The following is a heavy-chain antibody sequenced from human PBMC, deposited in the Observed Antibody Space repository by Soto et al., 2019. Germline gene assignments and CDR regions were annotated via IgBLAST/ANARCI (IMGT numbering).Heavy chain of an antibody. CDR3: ARRAETNGWNGFGADKYYFDF. CDR2: MNPNTGNS. D-gene: IGHD1-1*01. J-gene: IGHJ4*02. V-gene: IGHV1-8*01. CDR1: GYTFTSYD. Sequence: QVQLVQSGAEVRKPGASVKVSCEASGYTFTSYDIYWVRQATGQGLEWMGWMNPNTGNSGYAQKCQGRGTMTRDTSISTAHMELSSLRSEDTAVYYCARRAETNGWNGFGADKYYFDFWGQGTLVTVSS.